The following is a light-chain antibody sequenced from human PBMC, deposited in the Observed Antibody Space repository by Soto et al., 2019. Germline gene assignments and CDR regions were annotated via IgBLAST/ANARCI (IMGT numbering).Light chain of an antibody. CDR2: GAS. Sequence: EIVLTQSPGPLSLSPGERATLSCRASQSVSSSYLAWYQQKPGQAPRLLIYGASSRATGIPDRFSGSGSGTDFTLNISSLEPEDFAVYYCQQYGSSRTFGQGTKLEIK. CDR1: QSVSSSY. V-gene: IGKV3-20*01. J-gene: IGKJ2*01. CDR3: QQYGSSRT.